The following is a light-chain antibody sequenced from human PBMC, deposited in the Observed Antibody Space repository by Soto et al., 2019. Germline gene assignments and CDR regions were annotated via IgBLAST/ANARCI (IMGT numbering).Light chain of an antibody. J-gene: IGKJ2*01. Sequence: EIVMTQSPATLSVSPGERATLSCRASQSVSSNLAWYQQQPGQAPSILLYGASTRATGSPARFSGSGSGTEFTLTISSLQDEDFAVYYCQQYNNWPYTFGQGTKLEIK. CDR3: QQYNNWPYT. CDR1: QSVSSN. V-gene: IGKV3-15*01. CDR2: GAS.